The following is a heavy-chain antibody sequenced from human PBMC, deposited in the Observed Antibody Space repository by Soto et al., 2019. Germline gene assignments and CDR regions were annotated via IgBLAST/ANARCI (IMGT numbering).Heavy chain of an antibody. CDR3: ARVHKGGFYSGYDLWEY. CDR1: GGSISSGGYY. J-gene: IGHJ4*02. V-gene: IGHV4-31*03. Sequence: SETLSLTCTVSGGSISSGGYYWSWIRQHPGKGLEWIGYIYYSGSTYYNPSLKSRVTISVDTSKNQYSLKLSSVTAADTAVYYCARVHKGGFYSGYDLWEYWGQGTLVTVS. D-gene: IGHD3-3*01. CDR2: IYYSGST.